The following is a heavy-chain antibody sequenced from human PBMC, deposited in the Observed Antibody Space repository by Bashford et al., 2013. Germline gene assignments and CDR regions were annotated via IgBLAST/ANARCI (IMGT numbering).Heavy chain of an antibody. V-gene: IGHV1-18*01. CDR2: ISAYNGNT. CDR1: GYTFTSYG. D-gene: IGHD3-3*01. Sequence: ASVKVSCKASGYTFTSYGISWVRQAPGQGLEWMGWISAYNGNTNYAQKLQGRVTMTTDTSTSTAYMELRSLRSDDTAVYYCARDLRDRGYDFWSGYWRQEGYYGMDVWGPRDHGHRLL. J-gene: IGHJ6*01. CDR3: ARDLRDRGYDFWSGYWRQEGYYGMDV.